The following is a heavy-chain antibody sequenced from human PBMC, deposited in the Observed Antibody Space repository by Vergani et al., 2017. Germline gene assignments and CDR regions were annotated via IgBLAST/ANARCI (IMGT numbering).Heavy chain of an antibody. CDR2: INPSGGHK. CDR3: AIGDYGILTGYRY. V-gene: IGHV1-46*03. D-gene: IGHD3-9*01. CDR1: GYTFSNYY. J-gene: IGHJ4*02. Sequence: QVQVVQSGAEVKKSGASVKVSCKTSGYTFSNYYMHWVRQAPGQGLEWMGIINPSGGHKNYAQKFQGRVTMNRDTSTRTVYMEPSSLRSEDTAISYCAIGDYGILTGYRYSGQRTLVTVSA.